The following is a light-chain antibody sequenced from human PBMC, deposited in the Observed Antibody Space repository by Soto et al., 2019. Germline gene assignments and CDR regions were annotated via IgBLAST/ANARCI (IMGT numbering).Light chain of an antibody. CDR2: DAS. Sequence: EIVLTQSPATLSLSPGDTATLSCRASQSVSSYLAWYQQKPGQAPRLLIYDASNRATGIPARFSGSGSGTDFTLTISSLEPEDFAVYYCQQRSNWPPTFGGGTKVDIK. CDR1: QSVSSY. V-gene: IGKV3-11*01. J-gene: IGKJ4*01. CDR3: QQRSNWPPT.